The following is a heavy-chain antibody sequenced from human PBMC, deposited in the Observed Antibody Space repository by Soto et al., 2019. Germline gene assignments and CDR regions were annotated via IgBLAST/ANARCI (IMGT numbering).Heavy chain of an antibody. V-gene: IGHV4-28*03. CDR3: ARGRAQYYDFWSGPYYFDY. CDR2: IYYSGST. CDR1: GYSISSSNW. J-gene: IGHJ4*02. D-gene: IGHD3-3*01. Sequence: SETLSLTCAVSGYSISSSNWWGWIRQPPGRGLEWIGYIYYSGSTYYNPSLKSRVTMSVDTSKNQFSLKLSSVTAVDTAVYYCARGRAQYYDFWSGPYYFDYWGQGTLVTVSS.